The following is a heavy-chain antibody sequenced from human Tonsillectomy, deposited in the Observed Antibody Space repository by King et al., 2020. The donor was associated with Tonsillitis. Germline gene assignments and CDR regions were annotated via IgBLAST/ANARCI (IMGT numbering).Heavy chain of an antibody. D-gene: IGHD2-2*01. CDR2: IRSKAYGGTT. CDR1: GFTFGDYA. Sequence: VQLVESGGGLVQPGRSLRLSCTASGFTFGDYAMSWFRQAPGKGLEWVGFIRSKAYGGTTEYAASVKGRFTISRDDSKSIAYLQMNSLKTEDTAVYYCTRDYSTSCYDYWGQGTLVTVSS. J-gene: IGHJ4*02. V-gene: IGHV3-49*03. CDR3: TRDYSTSCYDY.